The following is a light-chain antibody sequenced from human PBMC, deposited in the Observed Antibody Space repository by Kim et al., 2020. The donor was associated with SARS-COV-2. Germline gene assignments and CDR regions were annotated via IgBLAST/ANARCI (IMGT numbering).Light chain of an antibody. CDR3: QQYGCSPRT. CDR2: GAS. Sequence: EIVLTQSPGTLSLSPGERATLSCRASQSVSSNSLAWFQQKPGQAPRLLIYGASSRTTDIPDRFSGSGSGTDFTLIISRLDPEDFAVYYCQQYGCSPRTFGQGTKVDIK. J-gene: IGKJ1*01. CDR1: QSVSSNS. V-gene: IGKV3-20*01.